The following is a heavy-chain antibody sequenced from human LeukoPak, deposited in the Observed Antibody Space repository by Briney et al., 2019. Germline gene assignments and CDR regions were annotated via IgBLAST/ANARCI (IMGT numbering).Heavy chain of an antibody. Sequence: PGGSLRLSCAASGFTFSSYAMSWVRQAPGKGLEWVSAISGSGGSTYYADSVKGRFTISRDNSKNTLYLQMNSLRAEDTAVYYCAKSPTSEQQLAEFDYWGQGTLVTVSS. CDR3: AKSPTSEQQLAEFDY. CDR1: GFTFSSYA. CDR2: ISGSGGST. J-gene: IGHJ4*02. D-gene: IGHD6-13*01. V-gene: IGHV3-23*01.